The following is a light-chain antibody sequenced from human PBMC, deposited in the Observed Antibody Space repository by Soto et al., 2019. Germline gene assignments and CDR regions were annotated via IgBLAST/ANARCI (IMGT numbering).Light chain of an antibody. CDR1: ENINSR. Sequence: DIQMTQSPSTLSASVGDRVTITCRASENINSRLAWYQQKPGKAHKXLIYKASTLQGGVPSRFSGSVSGTEFTLTINSLQSEDCAIYYGQPYNNWPLTFGGGTKV. CDR2: KAS. J-gene: IGKJ4*01. V-gene: IGKV1-5*03. CDR3: QPYNNWPLT.